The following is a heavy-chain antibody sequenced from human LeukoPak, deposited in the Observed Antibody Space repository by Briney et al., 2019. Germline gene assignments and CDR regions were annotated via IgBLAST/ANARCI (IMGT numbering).Heavy chain of an antibody. CDR1: GFTFSSYG. J-gene: IGHJ6*02. CDR2: IWYDGSNK. V-gene: IGHV3-33*01. Sequence: GSLRLSCAASGFTFSSYGMHWVRQAPGKGLEWVAVIWYDGSNKYYADSVKGRFTISRDNSKNTLYLQMNSLRAEDTAVYYCARDGSYYGMDVWGQGTTVTVSS. CDR3: ARDGSYYGMDV.